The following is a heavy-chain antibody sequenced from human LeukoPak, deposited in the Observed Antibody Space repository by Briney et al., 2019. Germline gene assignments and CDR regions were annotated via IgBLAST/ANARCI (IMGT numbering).Heavy chain of an antibody. CDR3: ARDPHDGALDY. V-gene: IGHV3-7*01. Sequence: GGSLRLSCAASGFSFSSYWLSWVRQAPGKGLEWVADLHQGGSSTSYYVDSVKGRFTVYRDNAKNLGYLQMNNLRVEDTSIYYCARDPHDGALDYWGQGIRVTVSS. J-gene: IGHJ4*02. CDR2: LHQGGSSTS. D-gene: IGHD4-17*01. CDR1: GFSFSSYW.